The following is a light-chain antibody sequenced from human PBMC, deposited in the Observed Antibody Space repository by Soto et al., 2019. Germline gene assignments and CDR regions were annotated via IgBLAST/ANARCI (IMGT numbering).Light chain of an antibody. Sequence: QSALTQPASVSGSPGQSITISCTGTSSDVGSYNLVSWYQQHPGKAPKLMIYEGSKRPSGVSNRFSGSKSGNTASLTISGLQAEDEADYYCTSYMGDNTLVFGGGTKLTVL. V-gene: IGLV2-14*02. J-gene: IGLJ2*01. CDR3: TSYMGDNTLV. CDR2: EGS. CDR1: SSDVGSYNL.